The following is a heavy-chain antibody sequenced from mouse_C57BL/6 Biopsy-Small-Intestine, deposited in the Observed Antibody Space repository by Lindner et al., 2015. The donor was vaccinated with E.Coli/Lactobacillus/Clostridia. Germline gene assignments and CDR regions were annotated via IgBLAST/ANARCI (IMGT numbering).Heavy chain of an antibody. J-gene: IGHJ3*01. CDR2: ISYSGST. D-gene: IGHD2-1*01. V-gene: IGHV3-8*01. CDR3: ARGDLYWGFAY. Sequence: VQLQESGPGLAKPSQTLSLTCSVTGYSITSDYWNWTRKFPGNKLEYMGYISYSGSTYYNPSLKSRISITRDTSKNQYYLQLNSVTTEDTATYYCARGDLYWGFAYWGQGTLVTVSA. CDR1: GYSITSDY.